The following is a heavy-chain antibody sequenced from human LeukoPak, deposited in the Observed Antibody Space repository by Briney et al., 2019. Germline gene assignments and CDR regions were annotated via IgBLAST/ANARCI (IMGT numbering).Heavy chain of an antibody. V-gene: IGHV3-21*01. D-gene: IGHD2-15*01. CDR3: ARGTAHCSGGSCFHPFDD. Sequence: GGSLRLSCAASGFTFDDYAMHWVRQAPGKGLEWVSSISSGSSYIYYADSVKGRFTISRDNAKNSLYLQVNSLRAEDTAVYYCARGTAHCSGGSCFHPFDDWGQGTLVTVSS. J-gene: IGHJ4*02. CDR2: ISSGSSYI. CDR1: GFTFDDYA.